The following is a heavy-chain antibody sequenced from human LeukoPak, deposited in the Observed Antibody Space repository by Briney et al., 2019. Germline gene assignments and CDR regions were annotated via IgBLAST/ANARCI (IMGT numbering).Heavy chain of an antibody. CDR2: INSYSGGT. V-gene: IGHV1-2*02. CDR1: GYTFTGAY. J-gene: IGHJ4*02. Sequence: VSVKVSCKASGYTFTGAYIHWVRQAPGQGPEWMGWINSYSGGTNYAQKFQGRVTLTRDTSLGTAYMELSRLRSDDTAVYYCARQGEAASFDYWGQGTLVTVSS. D-gene: IGHD6-13*01. CDR3: ARQGEAASFDY.